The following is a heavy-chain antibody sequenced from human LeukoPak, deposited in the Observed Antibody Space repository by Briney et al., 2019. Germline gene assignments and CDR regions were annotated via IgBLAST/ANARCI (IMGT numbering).Heavy chain of an antibody. V-gene: IGHV4-59*01. CDR2: IYYSGST. CDR3: ASLSYDSSGYSNLYYFDY. J-gene: IGHJ4*02. D-gene: IGHD3-22*01. CDR1: GGSISSYY. Sequence: SETLSLTCTVSGGSISSYYWSWIRQPPGKGLEWIGHIYYSGSTNYNPSLKSRVTISVDTFKNQFSLKLSSVTAADTAVYYCASLSYDSSGYSNLYYFDYWGQGTLVTVSS.